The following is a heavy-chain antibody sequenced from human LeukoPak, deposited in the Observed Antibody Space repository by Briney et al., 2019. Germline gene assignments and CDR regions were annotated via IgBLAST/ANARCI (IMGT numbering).Heavy chain of an antibody. D-gene: IGHD3-22*01. CDR3: VVMSRDYYYYMDV. Sequence: ASVKVSCKASGYTFTGYYMHRVRQAPGQGLEWMGWINPNSGGTNYAQKFQGRVTMTRDTSISTAYMELSRLRSDDTAVYYCVVMSRDYYYYMDVWGKGTTVTVSS. J-gene: IGHJ6*03. CDR1: GYTFTGYY. V-gene: IGHV1-2*02. CDR2: INPNSGGT.